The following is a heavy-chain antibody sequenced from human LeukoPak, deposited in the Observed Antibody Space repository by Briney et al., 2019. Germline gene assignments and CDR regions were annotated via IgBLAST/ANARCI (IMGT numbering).Heavy chain of an antibody. CDR3: ATVGPSSKTVTNDY. CDR2: FDPEDGET. D-gene: IGHD4-17*01. Sequence: ASVKVSCKVSGYTLTELSMHWVRQAPGKGLEWMGGFDPEDGETIYAQKFQGRVAMTEDTSTDTAYMELSSLRSEDTAVYYCATVGPSSKTVTNDYWGQGTLVTVSS. CDR1: GYTLTELS. J-gene: IGHJ4*02. V-gene: IGHV1-24*01.